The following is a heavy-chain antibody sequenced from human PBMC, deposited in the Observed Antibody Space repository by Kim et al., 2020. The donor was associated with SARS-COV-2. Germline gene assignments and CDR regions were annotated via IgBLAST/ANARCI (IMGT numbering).Heavy chain of an antibody. CDR2: IRSKANSYAT. Sequence: GGLRLSCAASGFTFSDSAMYWVRQASGKGLEWVGRIRSKANSYATAYDVSVKGRFIISRDDSKNTAYLQMNSLKTEDTAIYYCTRVPPYSNSWWDAFDIWGQGTMVTVSS. J-gene: IGHJ3*02. CDR1: GFTFSDSA. D-gene: IGHD6-13*01. V-gene: IGHV3-73*01. CDR3: TRVPPYSNSWWDAFDI.